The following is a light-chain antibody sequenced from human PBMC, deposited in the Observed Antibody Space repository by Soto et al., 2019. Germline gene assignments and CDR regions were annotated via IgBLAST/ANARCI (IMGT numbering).Light chain of an antibody. CDR3: SSYAGSSNV. Sequence: QSALTQPPSASGSPGQSVAISCTGTSSDDGGYNYVSWYQQHPGKAPKLMIYEVNKRPSGVPDRFSGSKSDNTASLTVSGLQAEDEADYYCSSYAGSSNVFGTGTKLTVL. V-gene: IGLV2-8*01. J-gene: IGLJ1*01. CDR1: SSDDGGYNY. CDR2: EVN.